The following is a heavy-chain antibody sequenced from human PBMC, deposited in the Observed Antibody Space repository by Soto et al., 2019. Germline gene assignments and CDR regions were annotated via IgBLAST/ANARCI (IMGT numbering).Heavy chain of an antibody. D-gene: IGHD3-22*01. J-gene: IGHJ3*02. CDR3: ARDSYDSSGYYYDETNAFDI. Sequence: PGGSLRLSCAASGFTFSSYEMNWVRQAPGKGLEWVSYISSSGSTIYYADSVKGRFTISRDNAKNSLYLQMNSLRAEDTAVYYCARDSYDSSGYYYDETNAFDIWGQGTMVTVSS. V-gene: IGHV3-48*03. CDR1: GFTFSSYE. CDR2: ISSSGSTI.